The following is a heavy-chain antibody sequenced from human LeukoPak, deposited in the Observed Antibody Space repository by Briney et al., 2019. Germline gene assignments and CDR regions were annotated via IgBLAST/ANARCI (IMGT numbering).Heavy chain of an antibody. CDR3: ARGCGGGPGCYILDY. J-gene: IGHJ4*02. CDR2: IWPDGSNE. D-gene: IGHD2-21*01. V-gene: IGHV3-33*01. Sequence: PGGSLRLSCAASGFTFSSFGMHWVRQAPGKGLEWVAIIWPDGSNEVYIESVKGRFTISRDNSKNTLYVHMNSLRGEDTAMYYCARGCGGGPGCYILDYWGQGTLVTVSS. CDR1: GFTFSSFG.